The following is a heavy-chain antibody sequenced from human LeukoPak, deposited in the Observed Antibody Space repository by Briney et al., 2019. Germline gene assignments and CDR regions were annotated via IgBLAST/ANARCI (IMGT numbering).Heavy chain of an antibody. CDR1: GGSISSTTYY. Sequence: SETLSLTCNVSGGSISSTTYYWGWIRQPPGKGLEWIVSIYYDGRTYYNPSLQSRLTISVDTSKNQFSLRLSSVTAADTAVYYCARRVYCTGGACRNWYFDLWGRGTLVTVSS. J-gene: IGHJ2*01. D-gene: IGHD2-8*02. CDR3: ARRVYCTGGACRNWYFDL. CDR2: IYYDGRT. V-gene: IGHV4-39*01.